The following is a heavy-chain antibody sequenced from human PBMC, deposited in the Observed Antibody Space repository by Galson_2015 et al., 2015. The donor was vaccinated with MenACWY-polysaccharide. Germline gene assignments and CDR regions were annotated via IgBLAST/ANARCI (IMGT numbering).Heavy chain of an antibody. J-gene: IGHJ4*02. CDR2: MKADGSEK. V-gene: IGHV3-7*01. CDR1: GFTFSSYW. Sequence: SLRLSCAASGFTFSSYWMNWVRQAPGKGLEWVANMKADGSEKYYVDSVKGRFTISRDNAKNSLYLQMNSLRADDTAVYYCAGGAGAAAVGSFDHWGQGTLVTVSS. D-gene: IGHD6-13*01. CDR3: AGGAGAAAVGSFDH.